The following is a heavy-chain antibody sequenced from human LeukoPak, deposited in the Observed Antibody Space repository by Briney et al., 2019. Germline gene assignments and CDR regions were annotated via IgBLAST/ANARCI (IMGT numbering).Heavy chain of an antibody. CDR1: GYSFTSYW. J-gene: IGHJ5*02. V-gene: IGHV5-51*01. CDR2: IYPGDSDT. Sequence: GESLKISCKGSGYSFTSYWIGWVRQMPGKGLEWMGIIYPGDSDTRYSPSFQGQVTISADKSISTAYLQWSSLKASDTAMYYCARALDYGRNQRRFDPWGQGTLVTVSS. CDR3: ARALDYGRNQRRFDP. D-gene: IGHD4-17*01.